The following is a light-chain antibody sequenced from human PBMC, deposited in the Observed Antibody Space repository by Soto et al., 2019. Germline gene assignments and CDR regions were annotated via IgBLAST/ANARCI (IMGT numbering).Light chain of an antibody. Sequence: QSVLTQPASVSGSPGQSITISCTGARTDVDGHDYVSWYQQHPGQAPKLIIFDVHNRPSGVSSRFSGSKSSDTASLTISGLRAEDDGDYYCSSYTASTPFYVFGTGTKVTVL. CDR2: DVH. CDR3: SSYTASTPFYV. CDR1: RTDVDGHDY. J-gene: IGLJ1*01. V-gene: IGLV2-14*03.